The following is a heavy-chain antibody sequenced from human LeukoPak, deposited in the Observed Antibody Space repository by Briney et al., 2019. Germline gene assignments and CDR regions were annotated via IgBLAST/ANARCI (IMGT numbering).Heavy chain of an antibody. CDR2: IYHSGST. V-gene: IGHV4-39*01. CDR1: GGSISSSSYY. Sequence: SETLSLTCTVSGGSISSSSYYWGWIRQPPGKGLEWIGSIYHSGSTYYNPSLKSRVTISVDTSKNQFSLKLSSVTAADTAVYYCAPVLRFSNWFDPWGQGTLVTVSS. CDR3: APVLRFSNWFDP. D-gene: IGHD3-3*01. J-gene: IGHJ5*02.